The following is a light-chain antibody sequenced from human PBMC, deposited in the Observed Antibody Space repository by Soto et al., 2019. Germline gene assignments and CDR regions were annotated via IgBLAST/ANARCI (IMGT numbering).Light chain of an antibody. CDR2: GAS. J-gene: IGKJ2*01. V-gene: IGKV3-20*01. CDR3: QQFGRSSLYT. CDR1: LSLSGDF. Sequence: EIVLTQSPGTLSLSPGERATLSCRASLSLSGDFLAWYQKKPGQPPRLLIYGASNRATDIPDRFSGSGSGTDFTLTISGLEPEDFAIYYCQQFGRSSLYTFGQGTKLEIK.